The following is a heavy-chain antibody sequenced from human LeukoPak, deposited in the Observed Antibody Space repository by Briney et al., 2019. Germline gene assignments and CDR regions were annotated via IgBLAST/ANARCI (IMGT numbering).Heavy chain of an antibody. V-gene: IGHV3-11*04. J-gene: IGHJ6*03. CDR3: AREPLEGLEWFYSSYYYYMDV. CDR2: NSCYRSSI. CDR1: LFTLSDYH. Sequence: GGSLRLCCSASLFTLSDYHVSWIPWAPGKGLERVSYNSCYRSSIDYANSVKGRYTISRDNAKNSLYLQMNSLRAEDTAVYYCAREPLEGLEWFYSSYYYYMDVWGKGTTVTVSS. D-gene: IGHD3-3*01.